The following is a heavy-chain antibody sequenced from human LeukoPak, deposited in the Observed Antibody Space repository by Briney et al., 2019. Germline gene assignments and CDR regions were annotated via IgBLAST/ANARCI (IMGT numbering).Heavy chain of an antibody. J-gene: IGHJ4*02. CDR1: GDSISPYY. V-gene: IGHV4-59*01. D-gene: IGHD6-19*01. Sequence: PSETLSLTCTVSGDSISPYYWSWIRHPPGKGLEWIGYIYYSGDTNYNPSLKSRVTMSVDTSKNQFSLKLSSVTAADTAVYYCARSQRLIRTFDYWGQGTLVTVSS. CDR3: ARSQRLIRTFDY. CDR2: IYYSGDT.